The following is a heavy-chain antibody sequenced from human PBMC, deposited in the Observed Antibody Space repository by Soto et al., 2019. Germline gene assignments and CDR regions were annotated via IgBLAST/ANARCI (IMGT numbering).Heavy chain of an antibody. Sequence: SETLSLTCTVSGGSISSYYLSWIRQPPGKGLECIGYIYYSGSTNYNPSLKSRVTISVDTSKNQFSLKLSSVTAADTAVYYCARDRWPLNYYDSSGHYRNWFDPWGQGTLVTVSS. V-gene: IGHV4-59*01. D-gene: IGHD3-22*01. CDR3: ARDRWPLNYYDSSGHYRNWFDP. CDR2: IYYSGST. J-gene: IGHJ5*02. CDR1: GGSISSYY.